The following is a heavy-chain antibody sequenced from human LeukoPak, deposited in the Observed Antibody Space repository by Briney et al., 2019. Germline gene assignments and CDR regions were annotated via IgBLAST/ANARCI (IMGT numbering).Heavy chain of an antibody. CDR1: GGSISSVNW. CDR2: VFHSGST. D-gene: IGHD2-15*01. V-gene: IGHV4-4*02. CDR3: ARVTDCSGGSCYGNWFDP. Sequence: SETLSLTCAVSGGSISSVNWWSWVRQSPGKGLEWIGEVFHSGSTNYNPSLKSRVTMSMDKSKNQLPLKLSTVTAADTAVYYCARVTDCSGGSCYGNWFDPWGQGTLVTVSS. J-gene: IGHJ5*02.